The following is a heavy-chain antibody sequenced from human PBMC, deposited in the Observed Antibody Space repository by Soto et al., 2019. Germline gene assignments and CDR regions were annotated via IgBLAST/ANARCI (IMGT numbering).Heavy chain of an antibody. J-gene: IGHJ5*02. D-gene: IGHD6-19*01. V-gene: IGHV3-23*01. Sequence: EIQLLESGGGLIQPGGSLRLSCVASGFTFSSYAMTWVRQTPGKGLEWLSSISANGAGTYYTDSVGGRFSISRDNSKNTLYLQMNSLRAEDTAIYYCAKDRTRAIAVADIWFDPWGQGSLVTVSS. CDR3: AKDRTRAIAVADIWFDP. CDR1: GFTFSSYA. CDR2: ISANGAGT.